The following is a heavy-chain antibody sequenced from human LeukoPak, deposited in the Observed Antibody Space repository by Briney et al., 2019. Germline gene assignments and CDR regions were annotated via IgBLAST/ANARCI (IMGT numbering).Heavy chain of an antibody. V-gene: IGHV3-23*01. CDR3: AKVKYYYDSSGHFSQTHTYYFDY. J-gene: IGHJ4*02. Sequence: PGGSLRLSCAASGFTFSSYAMSWVRQAPGKGLEWVSAISGSGGSTYYADSVKGRFTISRDNSKNTLYLQMNSLRAEDTAVYYCAKVKYYYDSSGHFSQTHTYYFDYWGQGTLSPSPQ. CDR1: GFTFSSYA. D-gene: IGHD3-22*01. CDR2: ISGSGGST.